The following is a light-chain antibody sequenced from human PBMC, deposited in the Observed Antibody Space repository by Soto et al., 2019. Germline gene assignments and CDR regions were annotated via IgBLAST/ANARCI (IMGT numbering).Light chain of an antibody. J-gene: IGKJ1*01. Sequence: DIQMTQSPSSLSASVGDRVAITCRASQSISTYLAWYQQKPGKAPKLLIYKASSLESGVPSRFSGSASGAEFTLTISSLQPDDFATYYCQQYNTYSRTFGQGTKVDIK. CDR2: KAS. CDR1: QSISTY. V-gene: IGKV1-5*03. CDR3: QQYNTYSRT.